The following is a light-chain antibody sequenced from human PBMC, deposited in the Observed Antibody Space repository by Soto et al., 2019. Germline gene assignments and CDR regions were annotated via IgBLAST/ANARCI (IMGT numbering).Light chain of an antibody. CDR2: NTY. Sequence: QAVVTQEPSFSVSPGGTVTLTCGLTSGSVSTYNYPSWYQQTPGQAPRTLIYNTYTRTAGVPDRFSGSILGNKAALTITGAQADDDSDYYCLLFMSGGISVFGGGTKLTVL. CDR1: SGSVSTYNY. V-gene: IGLV8-61*01. J-gene: IGLJ3*02. CDR3: LLFMSGGISV.